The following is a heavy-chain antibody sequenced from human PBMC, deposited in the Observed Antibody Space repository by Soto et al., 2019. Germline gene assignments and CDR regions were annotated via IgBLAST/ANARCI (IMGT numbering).Heavy chain of an antibody. CDR2: ISGSGDST. CDR3: AKLLRPVYYYGMDV. J-gene: IGHJ6*02. CDR1: GLTFSSCA. Sequence: EVPLLESGGGLVQPGGSLRLSCAATGLTFSSCAMSWVRQAPGKGLEWVSGISGSGDSTFYADSVKRRFTISRDNTKNTLYLQMNSLIAEDTAVYYCAKLLRPVYYYGMDVWGQGTTDTVS. D-gene: IGHD3-22*01. V-gene: IGHV3-23*01.